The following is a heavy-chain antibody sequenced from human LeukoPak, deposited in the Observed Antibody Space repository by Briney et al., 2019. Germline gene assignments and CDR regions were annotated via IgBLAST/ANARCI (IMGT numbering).Heavy chain of an antibody. Sequence: PSETLSLTCTVSGGSVSSGFYYWNWIRQPPGKGLEWIGDIYYSGSTNYNPSLKSRVTISVDTSKNQFSLKLISVTAADTAVYYCARDIGSGWRVLDYWGQGALVTVSS. D-gene: IGHD6-19*01. CDR1: GGSVSSGFYY. CDR3: ARDIGSGWRVLDY. J-gene: IGHJ4*02. CDR2: IYYSGST. V-gene: IGHV4-61*01.